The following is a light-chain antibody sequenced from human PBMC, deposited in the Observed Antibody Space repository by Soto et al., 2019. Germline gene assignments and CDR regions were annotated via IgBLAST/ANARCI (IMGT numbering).Light chain of an antibody. CDR2: DNS. V-gene: IGLV1-40*01. CDR1: SSNIGADYD. J-gene: IGLJ2*01. CDR3: QSFDSSLSGWV. Sequence: QSVLTQPPSVSGAPGQRVTISCTGSSSNIGADYDVQWYQQLPGTAPKLLIYDNSNRPSGVPDRFSGSKSGTSASLAITGLQAADEADYYCQSFDSSLSGWVSGGGTKLTVL.